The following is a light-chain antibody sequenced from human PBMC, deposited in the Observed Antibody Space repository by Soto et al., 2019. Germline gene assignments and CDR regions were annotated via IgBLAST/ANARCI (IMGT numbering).Light chain of an antibody. J-gene: IGKJ1*01. Sequence: EIVLTKTQATLSLSPGERATVSCRSSQSVSSYLAWYQQKPGQAPRLLIYDASNRATGIPARFSGSGSGTDFTLTISSLEPEDFAVYYCQQRSNWPPTFGQGTKVDIK. V-gene: IGKV3-11*01. CDR2: DAS. CDR1: QSVSSY. CDR3: QQRSNWPPT.